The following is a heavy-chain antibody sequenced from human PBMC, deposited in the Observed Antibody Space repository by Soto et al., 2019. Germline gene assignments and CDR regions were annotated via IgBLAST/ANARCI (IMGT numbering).Heavy chain of an antibody. Sequence: QVQLAESGGGLVKPGGSLRLSCAASGFTFSDHYMSWIRQAPGKGLEWISYISSSGTTMFYADSVRGRFTISRDNAKNSLYLQVNSLRAEDTAVYYCARVSLVRGVFGAFDIWGQGTVVTVSS. CDR2: ISSSGTTM. CDR3: ARVSLVRGVFGAFDI. D-gene: IGHD3-10*01. V-gene: IGHV3-11*01. J-gene: IGHJ3*02. CDR1: GFTFSDHY.